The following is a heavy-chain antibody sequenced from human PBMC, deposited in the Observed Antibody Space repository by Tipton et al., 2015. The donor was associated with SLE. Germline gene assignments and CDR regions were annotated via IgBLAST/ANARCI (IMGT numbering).Heavy chain of an antibody. D-gene: IGHD3-22*01. V-gene: IGHV4-59*12. CDR3: ARDLSSAYYYADYFDY. J-gene: IGHJ4*02. CDR1: GGSIRSYY. Sequence: TLSLTCTVSGGSIRSYYWSWIRQPPGKGLEWIGSIYHSGNTYYNPSLKSRVSIAVDTSKNQFSLKLSSVTAADTAVYYCARDLSSAYYYADYFDYWGQGTLVTVSS. CDR2: IYHSGNT.